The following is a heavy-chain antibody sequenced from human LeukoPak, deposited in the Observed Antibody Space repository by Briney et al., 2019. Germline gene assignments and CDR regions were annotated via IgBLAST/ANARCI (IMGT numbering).Heavy chain of an antibody. D-gene: IGHD3-10*02. CDR3: ARGLALFGELPFDY. CDR2: INPNSGGT. J-gene: IGHJ4*02. Sequence: ASVKVSCKASGYTFTGYYMHWVRQAPGQGLEWMGWINPNSGGTNYAQKFQGRVTMTRDTSISTAYMELRRLRSDDTAVYYCARGLALFGELPFDYWGQGTLVTVSS. V-gene: IGHV1-2*02. CDR1: GYTFTGYY.